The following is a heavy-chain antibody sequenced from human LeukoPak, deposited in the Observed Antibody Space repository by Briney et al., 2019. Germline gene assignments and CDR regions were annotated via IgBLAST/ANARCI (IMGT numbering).Heavy chain of an antibody. CDR2: ISAYNGNT. Sequence: ASVKVSCKASGGTFNNYTISWVRQAPGQGLEWMGWISAYNGNTNYAQKLQGRVTMTTDTSTSTAYMELRSLRSDDTAVYYCARDLAVAGTSYYYYMDVWGKGTTVTVSS. V-gene: IGHV1-18*01. CDR3: ARDLAVAGTSYYYYMDV. J-gene: IGHJ6*03. D-gene: IGHD6-19*01. CDR1: GGTFNNYT.